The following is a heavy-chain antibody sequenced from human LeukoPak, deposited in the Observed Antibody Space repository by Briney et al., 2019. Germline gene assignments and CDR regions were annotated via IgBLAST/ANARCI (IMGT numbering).Heavy chain of an antibody. J-gene: IGHJ3*02. CDR3: ARNRYGSSLDAFDI. Sequence: GGSLRLSCAASGFTFSSYSMNWVRQAPGKGLEWVSSISSSTCIYYADSVKGRFTISRDNAKNSLHLQMNSLRAEDTAVYYCARNRYGSSLDAFDIWGQGTVVTVSS. V-gene: IGHV3-21*01. D-gene: IGHD6-13*01. CDR2: ISSSTCI. CDR1: GFTFSSYS.